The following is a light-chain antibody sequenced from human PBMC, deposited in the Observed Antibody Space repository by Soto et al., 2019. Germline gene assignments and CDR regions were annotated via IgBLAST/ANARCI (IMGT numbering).Light chain of an antibody. CDR2: GAS. Sequence: EIVMTQSPAALSVSPEERATLSCRASQSVSSNLAWYQQKPGQAPSLLIYGASTRATGIPARFSGSGSGTEFTLTISSLQSEDFAVYYCQQYNNWPRTFGQGTKVDIK. CDR3: QQYNNWPRT. J-gene: IGKJ1*01. V-gene: IGKV3-15*01. CDR1: QSVSSN.